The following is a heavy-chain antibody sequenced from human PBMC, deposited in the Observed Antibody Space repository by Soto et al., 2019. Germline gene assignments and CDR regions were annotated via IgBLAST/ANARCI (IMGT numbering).Heavy chain of an antibody. CDR2: ILNDGSNR. D-gene: IGHD3-10*01. Sequence: QVQLVESGGGVVQPGRSLRLSCAASGFTFSNYGMHWVRQAPGKGLEWVAVILNDGSNRYHADSVKDRFTISRDNSKNTLYLHMNSMRAEETDVYYCARDDEYSGNGMDVWGQGTTVTVS. CDR1: GFTFSNYG. CDR3: ARDDEYSGNGMDV. V-gene: IGHV3-33*01. J-gene: IGHJ6*02.